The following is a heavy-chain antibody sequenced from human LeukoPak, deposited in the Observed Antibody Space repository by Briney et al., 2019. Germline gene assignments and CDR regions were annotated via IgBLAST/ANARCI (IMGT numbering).Heavy chain of an antibody. Sequence: PGGSLRLSCAASGFTFSSYAMSWVRQAPGKGLEWVSAISGSGGSTYFADSVKGRFTISRDNSKNTLYLQMNSRRAEDTAVYYCAKSVGNYYYYGMDVWGQGTTVAVSS. V-gene: IGHV3-23*01. CDR3: AKSVGNYYYYGMDV. CDR2: ISGSGGST. J-gene: IGHJ6*02. CDR1: GFTFSSYA. D-gene: IGHD1-14*01.